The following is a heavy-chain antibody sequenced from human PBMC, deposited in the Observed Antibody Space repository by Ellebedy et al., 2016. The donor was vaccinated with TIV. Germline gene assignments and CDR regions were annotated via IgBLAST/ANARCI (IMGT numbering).Heavy chain of an antibody. D-gene: IGHD3-16*01. CDR3: VRGGRTDGGIYYYTGLDV. CDR1: GFTFNTHD. V-gene: IGHV3-13*01. Sequence: PGGSLRLSCAASGFTFNTHDMHWVRQPTGQGLELVSGIGTAGDSYYLDSVQGRFTISRDGDRNSVSLQMNSLRAGEPVIYYCVRGGRTDGGIYYYTGLDVWGQGTTVAVSS. CDR2: IGTAGDS. J-gene: IGHJ6*02.